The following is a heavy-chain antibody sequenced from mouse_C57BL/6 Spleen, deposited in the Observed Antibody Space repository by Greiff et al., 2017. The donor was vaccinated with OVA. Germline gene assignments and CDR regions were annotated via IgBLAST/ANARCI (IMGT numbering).Heavy chain of an antibody. V-gene: IGHV1-54*01. J-gene: IGHJ3*01. Sequence: QVQLQQSGAELVRPGTSVKVSCKASGYAFTNYLIEWVKQRPGQGLEWIGVINPGRGGTNYNEKFKGKATLTADKSSSTAYMQLSSLTSEDSAVYFCARGIYDSAWFAYWGQGTLVTVSA. CDR1: GYAFTNYL. CDR3: ARGIYDSAWFAY. CDR2: INPGRGGT. D-gene: IGHD2-3*01.